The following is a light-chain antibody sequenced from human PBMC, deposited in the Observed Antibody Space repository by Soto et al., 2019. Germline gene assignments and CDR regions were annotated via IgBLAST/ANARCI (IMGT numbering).Light chain of an antibody. CDR2: DVS. CDR3: SSYTSINTHV. Sequence: QSALTQPASVSGSPGQSITISCTGTSSDVGGYNFVSWYQQHPGKAPKLIISDVSNRPSGVSTCFSGSKSGNTASLTISGLQAEDEADYYCSSYTSINTHVFGTGTKLTVL. V-gene: IGLV2-14*01. CDR1: SSDVGGYNF. J-gene: IGLJ1*01.